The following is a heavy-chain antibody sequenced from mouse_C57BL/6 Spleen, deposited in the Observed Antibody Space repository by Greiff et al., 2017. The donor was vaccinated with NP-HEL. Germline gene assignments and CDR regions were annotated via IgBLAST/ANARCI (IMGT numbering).Heavy chain of an antibody. CDR3: ARSGYYYGSSYHDY. Sequence: QVQLQQPGAELVRPGSSVKLSCKASGYTFTSYWMHWVKQRPIQGLEWIGNIDPSDSETHYNQKFKDKATLTVDKSSSTAYMQLSSLTSEDSAVYYCARSGYYYGSSYHDYWGQGTTLTVSS. CDR1: GYTFTSYW. D-gene: IGHD1-1*01. CDR2: IDPSDSET. J-gene: IGHJ2*01. V-gene: IGHV1-52*01.